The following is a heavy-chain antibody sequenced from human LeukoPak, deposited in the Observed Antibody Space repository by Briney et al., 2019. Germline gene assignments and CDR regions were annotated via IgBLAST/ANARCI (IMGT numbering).Heavy chain of an antibody. D-gene: IGHD7-27*01. V-gene: IGHV3-7*01. J-gene: IGHJ4*02. Sequence: GRSLRLSCAASGFTFSSYWMSWVRQAPGKGLEWVAHIKQDGSEKNYVDSVKGRFTIPRDNAKNSLLLQMDGLRAEDAAVYYCARDKMTGDSYFDYWGQGTLVTVSS. CDR2: IKQDGSEK. CDR3: ARDKMTGDSYFDY. CDR1: GFTFSSYW.